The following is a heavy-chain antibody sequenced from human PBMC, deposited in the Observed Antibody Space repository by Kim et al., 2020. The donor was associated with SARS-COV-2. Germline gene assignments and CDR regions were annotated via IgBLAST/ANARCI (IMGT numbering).Heavy chain of an antibody. CDR2: ISVYIGNT. J-gene: IGHJ4*02. CDR1: GYTFTSYD. CDR3: ARTVPPRGEYYYDRSAYPLFDY. Sequence: ASVKVSCKASGYTFTSYDISWARQAPGQGLEWMGWISVYIGNTNYAQKIQGRVTMTTDTSTSTAYMELRSLRSDDTAVYYCARTVPPRGEYYYDRSAYPLFDYWGQGTLVTVSS. D-gene: IGHD3-22*01. V-gene: IGHV1-18*01.